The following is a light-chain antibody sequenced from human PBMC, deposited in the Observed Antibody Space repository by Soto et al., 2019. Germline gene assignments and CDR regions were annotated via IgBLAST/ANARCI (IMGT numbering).Light chain of an antibody. V-gene: IGLV6-57*03. CDR2: EDN. CDR3: QSYDSSKEV. Sequence: NFMLTHPHSVSESPGKTVTISCTRSSGSIASNYVQWYQQRPGSAPTTVIYEDNQRPSGVPDRFSGSIDSSSNSASLTISGLKTEDEADYYCQSYDSSKEVFGGGTKVTVL. CDR1: SGSIASNY. J-gene: IGLJ3*02.